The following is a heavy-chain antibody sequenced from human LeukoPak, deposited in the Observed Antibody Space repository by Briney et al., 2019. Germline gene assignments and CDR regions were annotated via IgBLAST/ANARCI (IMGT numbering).Heavy chain of an antibody. D-gene: IGHD3-22*01. CDR2: ISSNGGST. J-gene: IGHJ4*02. Sequence: PGGSLRLSCSASGFTFRTYAMQWVRQAPGKGLEYVSAISSNGGSTYYADSVKGRFTISRDNSNNTLYLQMSSLRAEDTAVYYCVKDDRYFYDRSGPYWGQGTLATVSS. CDR3: VKDDRYFYDRSGPY. V-gene: IGHV3-64D*06. CDR1: GFTFRTYA.